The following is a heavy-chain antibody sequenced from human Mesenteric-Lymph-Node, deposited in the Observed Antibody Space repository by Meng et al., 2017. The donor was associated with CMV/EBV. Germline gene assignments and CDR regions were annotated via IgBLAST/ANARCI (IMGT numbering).Heavy chain of an antibody. CDR3: ARKCGESNDY. J-gene: IGHJ4*02. V-gene: IGHV1-2*06. CDR2: INPNSGGT. CDR1: GYIFTGYE. D-gene: IGHD3-10*01. Sequence: VSCKAAGYIFTGYELHWGRQAPGQGLEWRGRINPNSGGTNYAQKCQGRVTMTRDTSISTADMERSRLRADDTAVYYCARKCGESNDYWGQGTLVTVSS.